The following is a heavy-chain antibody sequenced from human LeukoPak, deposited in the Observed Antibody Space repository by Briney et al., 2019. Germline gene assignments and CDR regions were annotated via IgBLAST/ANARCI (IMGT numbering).Heavy chain of an antibody. J-gene: IGHJ4*02. CDR3: ARDGDILPYYYDSSGYSFDY. CDR2: ISYDGSNK. Sequence: PGGSLRLSCAASGFTFSSYAMHWVRQAPGKGLEWVAVISYDGSNKYYADSVKGRFTISRDNSKNTLYLQMNSLRAEDTAVYYCARDGDILPYYYDSSGYSFDYWGQGTLVTVSS. D-gene: IGHD3-22*01. V-gene: IGHV3-30*04. CDR1: GFTFSSYA.